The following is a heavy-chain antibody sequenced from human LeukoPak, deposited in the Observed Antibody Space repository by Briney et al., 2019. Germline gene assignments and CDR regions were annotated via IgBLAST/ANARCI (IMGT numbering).Heavy chain of an antibody. Sequence: GGSLRLSCAASGFTFSSYAMSWIRQAPGKGLEWVSAISGSGGSTYYADSVKGRFTISRDNSKNTLYLQMNSLRAEDTAVYYCAKVDDSSGYYLGYFDYWGQGTLVTVSS. V-gene: IGHV3-23*01. D-gene: IGHD3-22*01. CDR1: GFTFSSYA. CDR3: AKVDDSSGYYLGYFDY. CDR2: ISGSGGST. J-gene: IGHJ4*02.